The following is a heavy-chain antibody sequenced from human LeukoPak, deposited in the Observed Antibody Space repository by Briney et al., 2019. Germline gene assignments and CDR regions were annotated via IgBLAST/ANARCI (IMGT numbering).Heavy chain of an antibody. CDR1: GFTFSSYA. CDR3: AKEGRIAAATGAYFDN. V-gene: IGHV3-23*01. J-gene: IGHJ4*02. CDR2: ISANGDTT. D-gene: IGHD6-25*01. Sequence: PGGSLRLSCAASGFTFSSYALSGVRQAPGKGLEGVSGISANGDTTKYADSVKGRFTISRDNSKNTVFLQMNSLRADDTAVYYCAKEGRIAAATGAYFDNWGQGTLVTVSS.